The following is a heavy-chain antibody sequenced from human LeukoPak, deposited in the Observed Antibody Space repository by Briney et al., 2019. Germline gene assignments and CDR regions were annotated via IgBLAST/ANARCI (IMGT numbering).Heavy chain of an antibody. Sequence: PRGSLRHSCAASGFTFSSYRMHWVRQAPGKGLVWVSRINSDGSSTSYADSVNGRFTISTDNAKNTLYLQMNSLRAEDTAVYYCARAASNIVVAGDWYFDLWGRGTLVTVSS. CDR3: ARAASNIVVAGDWYFDL. D-gene: IGHD6-19*01. CDR1: GFTFSSYR. J-gene: IGHJ2*01. V-gene: IGHV3-74*01. CDR2: INSDGSST.